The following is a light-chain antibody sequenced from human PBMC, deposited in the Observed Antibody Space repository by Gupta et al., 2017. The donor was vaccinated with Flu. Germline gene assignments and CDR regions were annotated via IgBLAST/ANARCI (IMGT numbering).Light chain of an antibody. Sequence: DIQMTQSPSTLSASVGDTVTITCRASQNINSKLAWHQQKPGKAPKLLIYKASTLQSAVPSRFSGSGSATEFTLTSSSRQPDDFANYYCQQYNSPWTFGQGTKVEIK. CDR1: QNINSK. CDR3: QQYNSPWT. J-gene: IGKJ1*01. V-gene: IGKV1-5*03. CDR2: KAS.